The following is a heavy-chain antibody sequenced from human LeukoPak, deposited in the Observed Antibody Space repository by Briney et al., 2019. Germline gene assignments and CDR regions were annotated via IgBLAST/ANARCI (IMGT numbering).Heavy chain of an antibody. Sequence: SETLSLTCAVYGGSFSGYYWSWIRQPPGKGLEWIGEINHSGSTNYNPSLKSRVTISVDTSKNQFSRKLSSVTAADTAVYYCARHPIWFGELLPTFDYWGQGTLVTVSS. CDR1: GGSFSGYY. J-gene: IGHJ4*02. CDR2: INHSGST. CDR3: ARHPIWFGELLPTFDY. D-gene: IGHD3-10*01. V-gene: IGHV4-34*01.